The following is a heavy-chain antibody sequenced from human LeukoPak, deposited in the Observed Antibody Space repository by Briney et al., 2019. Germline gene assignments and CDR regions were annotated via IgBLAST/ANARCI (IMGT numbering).Heavy chain of an antibody. V-gene: IGHV3-66*04. CDR3: ARRGYSYGFRTIFDY. D-gene: IGHD5-18*01. Sequence: GGSLRLSCAASGFTVSSNYMSWVRQAPGKGLEWVSVIYSGGSTYYADSVKGRFTISRDNSKNTLYLQMNSLRAEDTAVYYCARRGYSYGFRTIFDYWGQGTLVTVSS. CDR1: GFTVSSNY. CDR2: IYSGGST. J-gene: IGHJ4*02.